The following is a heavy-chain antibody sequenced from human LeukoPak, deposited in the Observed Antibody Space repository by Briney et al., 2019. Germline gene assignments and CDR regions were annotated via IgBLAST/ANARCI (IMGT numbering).Heavy chain of an antibody. Sequence: SVKVSCKASGGTFSSYAISWVRQAPGQGLEWMGGIIPIFGTANYAQKFQGRVTITADKSTSTAYMELSSLRSEDTAVYYCARGLRQWLTRHAFDIWGQGTMVTVSS. V-gene: IGHV1-69*06. CDR1: GGTFSSYA. J-gene: IGHJ3*02. D-gene: IGHD6-19*01. CDR3: ARGLRQWLTRHAFDI. CDR2: IIPIFGTA.